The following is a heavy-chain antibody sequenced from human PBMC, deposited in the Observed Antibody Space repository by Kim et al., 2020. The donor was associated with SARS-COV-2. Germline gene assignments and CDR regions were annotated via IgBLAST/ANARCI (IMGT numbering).Heavy chain of an antibody. CDR3: ARDGTGGNSGSKVEY. J-gene: IGHJ4*02. D-gene: IGHD2-21*02. Sequence: KFQGRVTITADESTSTAYMELSSLRSEDMAVYYCARDGTGGNSGSKVEYWGQGTLVTVSS. V-gene: IGHV1-69*01.